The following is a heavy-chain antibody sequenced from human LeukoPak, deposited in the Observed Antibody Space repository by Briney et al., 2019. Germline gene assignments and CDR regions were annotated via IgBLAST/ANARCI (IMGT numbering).Heavy chain of an antibody. J-gene: IGHJ6*03. CDR1: GYSFTNYE. V-gene: IGHV1-8*03. Sequence: GASVKVSCKASGYSFTNYEINWVRQATGQGLEWMGWMNPNSGNTGYAQKFQGRVTITRNTSISTAYMELSSLRSEDTAVYYCARNHYSGPYYYYMDVWGKGTTVTVSS. CDR3: ARNHYSGPYYYYMDV. CDR2: MNPNSGNT. D-gene: IGHD3-10*01.